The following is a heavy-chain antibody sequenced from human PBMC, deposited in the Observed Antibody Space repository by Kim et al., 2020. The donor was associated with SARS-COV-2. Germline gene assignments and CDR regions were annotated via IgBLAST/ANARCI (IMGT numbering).Heavy chain of an antibody. D-gene: IGHD6-19*01. V-gene: IGHV3-23*01. Sequence: GGSLRLSCVASGFTFSTYGMSWVRQAPGKGPEWVSVISGSGKSTYYLDSVKGRFTVSRDNSKNTVYLDMNGLTADVTAVYFCAKRRTSGWLREDFDFWGQGTLVAVSS. CDR2: ISGSGKST. CDR3: AKRRTSGWLREDFDF. J-gene: IGHJ4*02. CDR1: GFTFSTYG.